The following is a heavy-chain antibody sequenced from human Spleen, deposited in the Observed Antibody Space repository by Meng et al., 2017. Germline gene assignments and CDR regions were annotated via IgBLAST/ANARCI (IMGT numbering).Heavy chain of an antibody. Sequence: QVPLQESGPGLVKPLQTLSLTCTVSGGFISRGDYYWNWIRQPPGKGLEWIGYISDSGSTYYNPSLKSRVTISVDTSKNQFSLKLSSVTAADTAVYYCLRGSGGSVWGQGTLVTVSS. CDR2: ISDSGST. CDR3: LRGSGGSV. V-gene: IGHV4-30-4*01. CDR1: GGFISRGDYY. J-gene: IGHJ1*01. D-gene: IGHD3-10*01.